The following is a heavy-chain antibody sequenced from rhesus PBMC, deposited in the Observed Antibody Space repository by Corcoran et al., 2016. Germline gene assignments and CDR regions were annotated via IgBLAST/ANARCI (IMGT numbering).Heavy chain of an antibody. V-gene: IGHV4-160*01. CDR2: IERGGGRT. Sequence: QVQLQESGPGLVKPSETLSLTCAVSGGSISSNYWSWIPQPPGKGLEWIGRIERGGGRTDSIPAPKGRVPISTATSKNQFSLTLSSVTAADTAVYYCARNEGECWGQGVLVTVSS. CDR1: GGSISSNY. CDR3: ARNEGEC. D-gene: IGHD3-22*01. J-gene: IGHJ4*01.